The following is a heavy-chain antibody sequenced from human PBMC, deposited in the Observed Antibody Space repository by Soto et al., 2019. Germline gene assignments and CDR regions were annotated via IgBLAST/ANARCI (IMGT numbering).Heavy chain of an antibody. J-gene: IGHJ3*02. CDR2: INHSGST. Sequence: SETLSLTCAVYGGSFSGYYWSWIRQPPGKGLEWIGEINHSGSTNYNPSLKSRVTISVDTSKNQFSLKLSSVTAADTAVYYCATPAPDYGDYDRDDAFDIWGQGTMVTVSS. CDR1: GGSFSGYY. V-gene: IGHV4-34*01. CDR3: ATPAPDYGDYDRDDAFDI. D-gene: IGHD4-17*01.